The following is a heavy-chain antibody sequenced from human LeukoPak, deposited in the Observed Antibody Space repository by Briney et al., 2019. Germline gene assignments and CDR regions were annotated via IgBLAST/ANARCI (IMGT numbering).Heavy chain of an antibody. CDR2: ISGSGGST. V-gene: IGHV3-23*01. J-gene: IGHJ3*02. CDR3: AKDRDPGYSSGWYDAFYI. CDR1: GFTFSSYA. Sequence: PGGSLRLSCAASGFTFSSYAMSWVRQAPGKGLEWVSAISGSGGSTYYADSVKGRFTISRDNSKNTLYLQMNSLRAEDTAVYYCAKDRDPGYSSGWYDAFYIWGQGTMVTVSS. D-gene: IGHD6-19*01.